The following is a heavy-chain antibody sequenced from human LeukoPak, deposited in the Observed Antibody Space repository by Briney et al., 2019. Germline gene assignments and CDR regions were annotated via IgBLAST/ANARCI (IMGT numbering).Heavy chain of an antibody. CDR1: GFTFSSYG. CDR2: IRYDGTNE. J-gene: IGHJ4*02. D-gene: IGHD2-15*01. V-gene: IGHV3-30*02. CDR3: ARRYCSGGSCYPGPYYFDY. Sequence: PGGSLRLSCAASGFTFSSYGMHWVRQAPGKGLQWVAFIRYDGTNEYYADSVKGRFTISRDNSKNTLSLQMNSLRAEDTAVYYCARRYCSGGSCYPGPYYFDYWGQGTLVTVSS.